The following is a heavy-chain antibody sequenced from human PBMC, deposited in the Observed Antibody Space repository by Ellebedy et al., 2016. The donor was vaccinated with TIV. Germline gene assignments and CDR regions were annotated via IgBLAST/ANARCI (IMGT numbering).Heavy chain of an antibody. CDR3: AKARFWSSAYRTDEYYYYMDV. J-gene: IGHJ6*03. V-gene: IGHV3-30-3*01. Sequence: GESLKISXAASGFTFSSFAMHWVRQAPGKGLEWVAVISHDGRNKYQADSVKGRFTISRDNSKNTLYLQMNSLRAEDTAVYYCAKARFWSSAYRTDEYYYYMDVWGKGTTVTVSS. CDR1: GFTFSSFA. CDR2: ISHDGRNK. D-gene: IGHD2-21*01.